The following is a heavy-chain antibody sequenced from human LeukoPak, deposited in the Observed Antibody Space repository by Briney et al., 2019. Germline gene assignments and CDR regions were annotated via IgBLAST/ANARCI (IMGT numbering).Heavy chain of an antibody. CDR3: AELGITMIGGV. CDR2: IKQDGSEK. J-gene: IGHJ6*04. V-gene: IGHV3-7*01. D-gene: IGHD3-10*02. CDR1: GFSFSRYW. Sequence: GGSLRLSCAASGFSFSRYWMSWVRQAPGKGLEWVANIKQDGSEKYYVDSVKGRFTISRDNTKNSLYLQMNSLTAEDTAVYYCAELGITMIGGVWGKGTTVTISS.